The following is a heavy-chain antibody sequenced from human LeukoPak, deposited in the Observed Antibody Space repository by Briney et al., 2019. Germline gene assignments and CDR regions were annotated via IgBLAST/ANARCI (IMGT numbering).Heavy chain of an antibody. V-gene: IGHV1-2*06. CDR3: ARLCSSTSCYLVEDY. CDR2: INPNSGGT. J-gene: IGHJ4*02. CDR1: GYTFTGYY. D-gene: IGHD2-2*01. Sequence: GASVKVSCKVSGYTFTGYYMHWVRQAPGQGLEWMGRINPNSGGTNYAQKFQGRVTMTRDTSISTAYMELSRLRSDDTAVYYCARLCSSTSCYLVEDYWGQGTLVTVSS.